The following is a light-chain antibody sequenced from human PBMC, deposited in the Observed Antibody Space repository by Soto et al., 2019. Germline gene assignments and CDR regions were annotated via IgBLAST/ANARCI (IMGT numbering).Light chain of an antibody. CDR2: EVN. Sequence: QSAMPKPASRSSCPAQSIPLSCIGSCRDISGYNYASWYQHHPGKAPQLIIYEVNLRPSGVSDRFSASKSGDTASLTISGLQAGDEADYSCCPYSTRNTHNYVFGTGTKVTVL. CDR1: CRDISGYNY. CDR3: CPYSTRNTHNYV. V-gene: IGLV2-14*01. J-gene: IGLJ1*01.